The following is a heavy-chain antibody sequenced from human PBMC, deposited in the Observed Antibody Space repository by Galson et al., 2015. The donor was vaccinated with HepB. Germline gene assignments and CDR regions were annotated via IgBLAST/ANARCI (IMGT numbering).Heavy chain of an antibody. J-gene: IGHJ2*01. Sequence: ETLSLTCSVYGASFSNYVWSWIRQPPGKGLEWIGFIYYNGSTYYNPSLKSRVTISDDTSKNQFSLKPSSVAAADTAVYYCARAGWVVTPFGWYFDLWGRGTLVTVSS. D-gene: IGHD4-23*01. CDR2: IYYNGST. CDR3: ARAGWVVTPFGWYFDL. CDR1: GASFSNYV. V-gene: IGHV4-59*12.